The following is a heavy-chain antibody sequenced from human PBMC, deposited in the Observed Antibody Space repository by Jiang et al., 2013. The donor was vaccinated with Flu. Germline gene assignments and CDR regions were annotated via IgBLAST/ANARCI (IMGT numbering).Heavy chain of an antibody. CDR3: CLAVDGDFWFDP. Sequence: EVKKPGESLKISCQAFGYSFTGHWIGWVRQMPGKGLEWMGLIYSGNSHTKYSPTFQGQVTISADKSIGTAYLQWNSLKASDTAMYYCCLAVDGDFWFDPCGQGTLVTVSS. V-gene: IGHV5-51*01. D-gene: IGHD6-19*01. J-gene: IGHJ5*02. CDR1: GYSFTGHW. CDR2: IYSGNSHT.